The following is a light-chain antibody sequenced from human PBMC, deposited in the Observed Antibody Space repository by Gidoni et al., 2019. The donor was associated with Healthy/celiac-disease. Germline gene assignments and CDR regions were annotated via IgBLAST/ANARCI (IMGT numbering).Light chain of an antibody. Sequence: QSALTQPASVSGSPGPSITISCTGTSSDVGGYNYVAWYQQHTGKAPKLMIYDVSHRPSGVSNRFSGSKSGNTASLTISGLQAEDEADYYCSSYTSSSTPYVFGTGTKVTVL. CDR3: SSYTSSSTPYV. V-gene: IGLV2-14*01. CDR1: SSDVGGYNY. CDR2: DVS. J-gene: IGLJ1*01.